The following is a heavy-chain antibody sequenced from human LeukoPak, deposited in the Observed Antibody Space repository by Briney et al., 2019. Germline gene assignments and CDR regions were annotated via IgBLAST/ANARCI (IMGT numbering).Heavy chain of an antibody. Sequence: GGSLRLSCAASGFTFSSYAMSRVRQAPGKGLEWVSAISSSGGSTYYADSVKGRFTISRDNSKNTLYLQMNSLRAEDTAVYYCAKDGVYCTNGVCYKVFDYWGQGTLVTVSS. CDR3: AKDGVYCTNGVCYKVFDY. J-gene: IGHJ4*02. CDR1: GFTFSSYA. V-gene: IGHV3-23*01. CDR2: ISSSGGST. D-gene: IGHD2-8*01.